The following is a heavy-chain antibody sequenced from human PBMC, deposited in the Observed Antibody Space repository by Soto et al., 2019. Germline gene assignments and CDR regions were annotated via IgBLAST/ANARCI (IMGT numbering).Heavy chain of an antibody. V-gene: IGHV4-39*01. Sequence: SETLSLTCTVSGGSISSSSYYWGWIRQPPGKGLEWIGSIYYSGSTYYNPSLKSRVTISVDTSKNQFSLKLSSVTAADTAVYYCAADIVVVPAALGYYYYYGMDVWGQGTTVT. J-gene: IGHJ6*02. CDR2: IYYSGST. D-gene: IGHD2-2*01. CDR3: AADIVVVPAALGYYYYYGMDV. CDR1: GGSISSSSYY.